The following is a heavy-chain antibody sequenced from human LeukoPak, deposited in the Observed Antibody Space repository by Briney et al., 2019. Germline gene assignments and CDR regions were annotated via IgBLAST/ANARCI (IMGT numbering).Heavy chain of an antibody. V-gene: IGHV1-2*02. Sequence: ASVKVSCKASGYTFTGYYIHWVRQAPGQGLEWMGWSNPHSGGTNDAQNFEDRVPMTRNTSISTAYMELSSLRSDDTAVYYCARDLVMYYDGSGESTWGQGTLVTVSS. D-gene: IGHD3-10*01. CDR1: GYTFTGYY. CDR2: SNPHSGGT. CDR3: ARDLVMYYDGSGEST. J-gene: IGHJ5*02.